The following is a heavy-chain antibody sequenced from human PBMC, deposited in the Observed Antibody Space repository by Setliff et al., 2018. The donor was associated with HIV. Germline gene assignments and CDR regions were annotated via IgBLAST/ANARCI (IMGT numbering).Heavy chain of an antibody. V-gene: IGHV1-18*01. Sequence: SVKVSCKTSGYSFNTYGIGWMRQAPGQGLEWMGWISAYNGKTNLAQKFQGRVTVTTDSSTSTAYMELRSLRSDDTAVYFCARDWNYFASGSNAFDIWGQGTMVTVSS. J-gene: IGHJ3*02. D-gene: IGHD3-10*01. CDR3: ARDWNYFASGSNAFDI. CDR1: GYSFNTYG. CDR2: ISAYNGKT.